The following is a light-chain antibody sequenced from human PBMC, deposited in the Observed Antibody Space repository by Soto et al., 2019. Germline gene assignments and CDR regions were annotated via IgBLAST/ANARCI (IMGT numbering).Light chain of an antibody. CDR2: STS. V-gene: IGKV1-9*01. CDR3: QQLNTYLIT. J-gene: IGKJ5*01. CDR1: QGISGY. Sequence: DIQVTQSPSFLSASVGDRVTITCRASQGISGYLAWYQQKPGKVPKLLIYSTSTLQSGVPSRFSGSASGTEFTLSISGLQPEDFATYYCQQLNTYLITFGQGTRLEI.